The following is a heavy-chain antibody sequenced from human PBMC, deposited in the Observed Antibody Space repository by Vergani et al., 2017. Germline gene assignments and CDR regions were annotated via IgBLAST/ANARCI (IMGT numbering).Heavy chain of an antibody. CDR1: GGSFSGYY. CDR3: AGHQDFWSGYYTGYAFDI. V-gene: IGHV4-34*01. CDR2: INHSGST. D-gene: IGHD3-3*01. J-gene: IGHJ3*02. Sequence: QVQLQQWGAGLLKPSETLSLTCAVYGGSFSGYYWSWIRQPPGKGLEWIGEINHSGSTNYNPSLKSRVTISVDTSKNQFSLKLSSVTAADTAVYYCAGHQDFWSGYYTGYAFDIWGQGTMVTVSS.